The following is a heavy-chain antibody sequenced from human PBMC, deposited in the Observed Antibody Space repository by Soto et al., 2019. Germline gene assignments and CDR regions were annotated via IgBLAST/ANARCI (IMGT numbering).Heavy chain of an antibody. Sequence: QVQLVESGGGVVQPGRSLRLSCAASGFTFSSYAMHWVRQAPGKGLKWVEVISYEGSNKYYADSEKGRFTIPRDNSKNTLYLQMNSLRAEDTAVYYCARDQDYGDYVFGWYFDLWGRGTLVTVSS. CDR2: ISYEGSNK. V-gene: IGHV3-30-3*01. CDR3: ARDQDYGDYVFGWYFDL. D-gene: IGHD4-17*01. CDR1: GFTFSSYA. J-gene: IGHJ2*01.